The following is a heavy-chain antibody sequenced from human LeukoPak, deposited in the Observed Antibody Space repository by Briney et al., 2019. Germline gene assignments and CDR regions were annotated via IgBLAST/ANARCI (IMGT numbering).Heavy chain of an antibody. CDR2: IYHSGST. D-gene: IGHD3-10*01. J-gene: IGHJ4*02. CDR1: GVSISSSSYY. V-gene: IGHV4-39*07. CDR3: ARSPLGRFGELEPYFDY. Sequence: PSETLSLTCTVSGVSISSSSYYWGWVRQPPGKGLEWIGEIYHSGSTNYNPSLKSRVTISVDKSKNQFSLKLSSVTAADTAVYYCARSPLGRFGELEPYFDYWGQGTLVTVSS.